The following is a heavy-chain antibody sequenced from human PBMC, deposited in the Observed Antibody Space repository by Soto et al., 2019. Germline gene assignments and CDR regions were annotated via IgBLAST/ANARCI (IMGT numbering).Heavy chain of an antibody. V-gene: IGHV6-1*01. CDR1: GDSVSSNSAA. J-gene: IGHJ5*02. D-gene: IGHD2-15*01. Sequence: SQTLSLTCAISGDSVSSNSAAWNWIRQSPSRGLEWLGRTYYRSKWYNDYAVSVKSRITINPDTSKNQFSLQLNSVTPEDTAVYYCARAHCSGGSCWAWSNWFDPWGQGTLVTVSS. CDR2: TYYRSKWYN. CDR3: ARAHCSGGSCWAWSNWFDP.